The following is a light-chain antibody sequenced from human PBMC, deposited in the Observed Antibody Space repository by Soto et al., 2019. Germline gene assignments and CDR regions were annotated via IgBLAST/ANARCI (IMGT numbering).Light chain of an antibody. CDR1: QSLVHSDGNTH. CDR2: KVS. Sequence: DVVMTQSPLSLPVTLGQPASISCRSTQSLVHSDGNTHLNWFQQRPGQSPRRLICKVSNRDSGVPDRFSGSASGTDFTLKISRVEAEDVGVYYCMQGTHWPYTSGQGTKVDIK. J-gene: IGKJ2*01. CDR3: MQGTHWPYT. V-gene: IGKV2-30*02.